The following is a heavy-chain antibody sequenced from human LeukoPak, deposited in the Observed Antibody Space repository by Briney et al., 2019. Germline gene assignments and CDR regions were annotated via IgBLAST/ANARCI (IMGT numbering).Heavy chain of an antibody. D-gene: IGHD7-27*01. CDR2: IYHSGST. J-gene: IGHJ4*02. CDR3: ARGLGIDY. V-gene: IGHV4-30-2*01. CDR1: GGSISSGGYY. Sequence: SETLSLTCTVSGGSISSGGYYWSWIRQPPGKGLEWIGYIYHSGSTYYNPSLKSRVTISVDRSKNQFSLKLSSVTAADTAVYYCARGLGIDYWGQGTLVTVSS.